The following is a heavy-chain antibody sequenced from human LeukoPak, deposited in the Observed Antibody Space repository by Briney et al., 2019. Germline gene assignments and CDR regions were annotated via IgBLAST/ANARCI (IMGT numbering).Heavy chain of an antibody. CDR2: IYYSEST. V-gene: IGHV4-59*01. CDR1: GGSIRSDY. Sequence: SETLSLTCTVSGGSIRSDYWTWIRQPPGKGLEWIGYIYYSESTNVNPSLKSRLTISVDTSKNQFSLQLSSVTAADTAVYYCAREYCTGNSCYFDYWGQGTPVTVSS. D-gene: IGHD2-8*02. CDR3: AREYCTGNSCYFDY. J-gene: IGHJ4*02.